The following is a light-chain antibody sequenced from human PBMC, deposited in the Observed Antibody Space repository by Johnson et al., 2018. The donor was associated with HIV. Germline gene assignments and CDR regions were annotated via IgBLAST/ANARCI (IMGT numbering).Light chain of an antibody. CDR1: SSNIGNNY. CDR2: ENN. CDR3: GTWDSSLSAL. Sequence: SAAPGQKVTISCSGSSSNIGNNYVSWYQQLPGTAPKLLIYENNKRPSGIPDRFSGSKSGTSATLGITGLQTGDEADYYCGTWDSSLSALFGTGTKVTVL. J-gene: IGLJ1*01. V-gene: IGLV1-51*02.